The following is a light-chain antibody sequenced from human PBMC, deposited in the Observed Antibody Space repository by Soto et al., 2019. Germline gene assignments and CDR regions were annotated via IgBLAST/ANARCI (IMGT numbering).Light chain of an antibody. V-gene: IGKV3-20*01. Sequence: SAATLSVPPGERATLSCRASQSVSTSSLAWYQQKPGQAPRLLIYDSSNRATCIPDRCSGSGSGTDFTLTISSLQPEDVAGYCSQHSSDPPNTFGQRTK. CDR1: QSVSTSS. J-gene: IGKJ1*01. CDR2: DSS. CDR3: QHSSDPPNT.